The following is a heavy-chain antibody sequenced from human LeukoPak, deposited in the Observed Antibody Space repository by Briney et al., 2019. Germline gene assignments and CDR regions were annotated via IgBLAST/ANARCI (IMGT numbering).Heavy chain of an antibody. CDR3: ARSNQADDY. CDR2: INPGGSSI. Sequence: GGSLRLSCAASGIIFSSSWMHWVRQVPGKGLVWVARINPGGSSITYADSVKGRFTISRDNAKNTLYLQMDSLRAEDTGVYYCARSNQADDYWGQGTLVTVSS. J-gene: IGHJ4*02. V-gene: IGHV3-74*01. CDR1: GIIFSSSW. D-gene: IGHD1-14*01.